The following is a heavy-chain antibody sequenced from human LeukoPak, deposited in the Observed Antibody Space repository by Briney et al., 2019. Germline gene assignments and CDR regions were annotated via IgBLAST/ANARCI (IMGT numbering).Heavy chain of an antibody. V-gene: IGHV4-4*02. CDR2: IYHSGST. CDR3: ARDKPAAGANYFDY. Sequence: SETLSLTCAVSGGSITSGNWWTWVRQPPRRGLEWIGEIYHSGSTNYNPSLKSRVTISVDKSKNQFSLNLSFVTAADTAVYYCARDKPAAGANYFDYWGQGTLVTVSS. J-gene: IGHJ4*02. CDR1: GGSITSGNW. D-gene: IGHD6-13*01.